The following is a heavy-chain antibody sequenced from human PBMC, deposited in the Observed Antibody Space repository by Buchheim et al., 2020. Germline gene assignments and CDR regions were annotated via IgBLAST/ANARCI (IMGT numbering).Heavy chain of an antibody. D-gene: IGHD3-22*01. CDR2: ISYDGSNK. V-gene: IGHV3-30*18. Sequence: QVQLVESGGGVVQPGRSLRLSCAASGFTFSSYGMHWVRQAPGKGLEWVAVISYDGSNKYYADSVKGRFTISRDNSKNTLYLQMNSLRAEDTAVYYCAKDDRDYYYDSSGPMDYWGQGTL. CDR3: AKDDRDYYYDSSGPMDY. J-gene: IGHJ4*02. CDR1: GFTFSSYG.